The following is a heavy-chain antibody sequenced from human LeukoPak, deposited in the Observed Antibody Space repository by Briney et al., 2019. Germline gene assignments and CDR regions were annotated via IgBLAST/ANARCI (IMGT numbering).Heavy chain of an antibody. V-gene: IGHV1-2*02. J-gene: IGHJ4*02. CDR2: INPNDGDT. D-gene: IGHD2-2*01. CDR3: ARANFLYCSSTTCLFDY. Sequence: ASVKVSCKASGYTFTDYYTRWVRQAPGQGFEWMGWINPNDGDTNYAQKFQGRVTMTRDTSISTAHMEVSRLRSDDTAVYYCARANFLYCSSTTCLFDYWGQGTLVTVSS. CDR1: GYTFTDYY.